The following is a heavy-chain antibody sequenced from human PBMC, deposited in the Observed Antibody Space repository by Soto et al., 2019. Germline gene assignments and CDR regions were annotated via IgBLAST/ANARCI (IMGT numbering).Heavy chain of an antibody. CDR3: ARDQAYNNYYYYYGMDV. CDR2: INSDGSST. D-gene: IGHD4-4*01. V-gene: IGHV3-74*01. J-gene: IGHJ6*02. CDR1: GLTFSSYW. Sequence: GGSLRLPCAASGLTFSSYWMHWVRQAPGKGLVWVSRINSDGSSTSYADSVKGRFTISRDNAKNTLYLQMNSLRAEDTAVYYCARDQAYNNYYYYYGMDVWGQGTTVTVSS.